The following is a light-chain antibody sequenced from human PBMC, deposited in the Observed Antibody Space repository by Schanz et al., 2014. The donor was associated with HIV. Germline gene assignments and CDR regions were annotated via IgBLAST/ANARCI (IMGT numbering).Light chain of an antibody. CDR2: AAS. V-gene: IGKV1-39*01. Sequence: DIQMPQSPSSLSASVGDRITITCRASQTINNYLNWYQQKPGKAPKLLIYAASNLQSGVPPRFSGGGSETDFTLIISSLQPEDFASYFCQQTYNTSITFGQGTRLEIK. CDR1: QTINNY. J-gene: IGKJ5*01. CDR3: QQTYNTSIT.